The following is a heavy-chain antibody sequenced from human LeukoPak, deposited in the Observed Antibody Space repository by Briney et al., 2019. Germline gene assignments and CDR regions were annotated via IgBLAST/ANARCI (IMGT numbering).Heavy chain of an antibody. CDR3: ARVGEAYCGGDCYSGLLDY. CDR2: ISSSGSTI. CDR1: GFTFSSYE. J-gene: IGHJ4*02. Sequence: PGGSLRLSCAASGFTFSSYEMNWVRQAPGKRLEWVSYISSSGSTIYYADSVKGRFTISRDNAKNSLYLQMNSLRAEDTAVYYCARVGEAYCGGDCYSGLLDYWGQGTLVTVSS. D-gene: IGHD2-21*02. V-gene: IGHV3-48*03.